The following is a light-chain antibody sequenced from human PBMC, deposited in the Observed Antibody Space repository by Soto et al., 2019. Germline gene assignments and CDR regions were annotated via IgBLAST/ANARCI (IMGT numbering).Light chain of an antibody. V-gene: IGLV1-40*01. Sequence: QSVLTQPPSVSGSPGQRVTISCTGSSSNIGAGYDVHWYQQLPGTAPKLLIYGNSNRPSGVPDRFSGSKSGTSAALAITGLQAEDAADYSCQSYDSSLSGSEVFGGGTKLTVL. CDR3: QSYDSSLSGSEV. CDR2: GNS. CDR1: SSNIGAGYD. J-gene: IGLJ2*01.